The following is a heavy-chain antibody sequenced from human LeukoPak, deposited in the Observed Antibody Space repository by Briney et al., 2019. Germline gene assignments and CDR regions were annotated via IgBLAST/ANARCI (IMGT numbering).Heavy chain of an antibody. CDR1: GVTVSSTY. Sequence: GGSLRLSCAASGVTVSSTYMSWVRQAPGKGLEWVSVIYGGSSTYNADSVKDRFTISRDNSKNTLFLQMNSLRAEDTAVYYCARASKVEAFDVWGQGTMVTVSS. D-gene: IGHD2-15*01. V-gene: IGHV3-66*01. J-gene: IGHJ3*01. CDR3: ARASKVEAFDV. CDR2: IYGGSST.